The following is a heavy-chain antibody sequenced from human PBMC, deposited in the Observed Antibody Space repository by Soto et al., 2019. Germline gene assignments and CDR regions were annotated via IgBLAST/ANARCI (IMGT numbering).Heavy chain of an antibody. D-gene: IGHD6-13*01. CDR3: AKELYQPLYSSSWYPVDY. CDR2: ISGSGGST. V-gene: IGHV3-23*01. CDR1: GFTFSSYA. Sequence: GGPLRLSCAASGFTFSSYAMSWVRQAPRKGLEWVSAISGSGGSTYYADSVKGRFTISRDNSKNTLYLQMNSLRAEDTAVYYFAKELYQPLYSSSWYPVDYWGQGTLVTVSS. J-gene: IGHJ4*02.